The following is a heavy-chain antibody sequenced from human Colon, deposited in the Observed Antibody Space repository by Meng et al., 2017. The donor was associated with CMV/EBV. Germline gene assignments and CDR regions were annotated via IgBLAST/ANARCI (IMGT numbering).Heavy chain of an antibody. CDR3: ARGLYGSGRHQIDY. CDR1: VGSFDGYY. Sequence: QGQRQQRGAVLLKPSETLSLPCAVYVGSFDGYYWSWIRQPPGKGLEWIGEINHSGSTNYNPSLKSRVTISVDTSKNQFSLKLSSVTAADTAVYYCARGLYGSGRHQIDYWGQGTLVTVSS. D-gene: IGHD3-10*01. V-gene: IGHV4-34*01. CDR2: INHSGST. J-gene: IGHJ4*02.